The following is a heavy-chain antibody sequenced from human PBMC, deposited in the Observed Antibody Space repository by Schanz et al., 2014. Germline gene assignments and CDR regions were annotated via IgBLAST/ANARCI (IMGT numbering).Heavy chain of an antibody. CDR1: GYTFLSYG. V-gene: IGHV1-18*01. Sequence: QVQLVQSGAEVKKPGASVKVSCKSSGYTFLSYGISWVRQAPGQGLEWLGWISGSNGNTNYTQKFQGRVTMTIDPYTSTAYMELRSLRSDDTAVYYCARGRTFDYWGQGTLVTVSS. J-gene: IGHJ4*02. CDR3: ARGRTFDY. CDR2: ISGSNGNT.